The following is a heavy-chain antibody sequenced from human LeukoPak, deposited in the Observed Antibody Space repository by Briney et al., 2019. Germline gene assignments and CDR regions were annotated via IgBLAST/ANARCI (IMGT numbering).Heavy chain of an antibody. V-gene: IGHV4-34*01. CDR3: ARGLSPGSGSLPGGY. D-gene: IGHD3-10*01. Sequence: PSETLSLTCAVYGGSFSGYYWSWIRQPPGKGLEWIGEINHSGSTNYNPSLKSRVTISVDTSKNQFSLKLSSVTAADTAVYYCARGLSPGSGSLPGGYWGQGTLVTVSS. CDR1: GGSFSGYY. J-gene: IGHJ4*02. CDR2: INHSGST.